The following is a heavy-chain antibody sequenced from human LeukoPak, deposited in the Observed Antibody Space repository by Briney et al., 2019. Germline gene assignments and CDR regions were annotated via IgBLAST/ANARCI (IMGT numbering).Heavy chain of an antibody. CDR1: GFTFSSYE. Sequence: GSLRLSCAASGFTFSSYEMNWVRQAPGKGLEWVSYISSSGSTIYYADSVKGRFTISRDNAKDSLYLQMNSLRAEDTAVYYCAELGIIGGVWGKGTTVTISS. D-gene: IGHD3-16*01. V-gene: IGHV3-48*03. J-gene: IGHJ6*04. CDR3: AELGIIGGV. CDR2: ISSSGSTI.